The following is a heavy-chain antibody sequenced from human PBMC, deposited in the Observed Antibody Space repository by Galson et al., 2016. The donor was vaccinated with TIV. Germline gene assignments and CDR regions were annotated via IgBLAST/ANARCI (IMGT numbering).Heavy chain of an antibody. V-gene: IGHV1-69*04. CDR2: IIPIVDIR. J-gene: IGHJ4*02. Sequence: SVKVSCKASGYTFTSYDINWLRQAPGQGPEYMGRIIPIVDIRDYAQKFQGRVTFTADKSTSTAYKEVNNLRSEDTALYYCATSVLPPAVMPSTSLHSWGQGTLVTVSS. CDR1: GYTFTSYD. CDR3: ATSVLPPAVMPSTSLHS. D-gene: IGHD2-2*01.